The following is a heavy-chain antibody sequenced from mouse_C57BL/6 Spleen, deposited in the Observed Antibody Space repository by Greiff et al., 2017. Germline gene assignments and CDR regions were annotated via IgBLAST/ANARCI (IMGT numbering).Heavy chain of an antibody. V-gene: IGHV1-54*01. CDR1: GYAFTNYL. D-gene: IGHD2-2*01. CDR3: AREGASTMVTRRNAMDY. Sequence: QVQLQQSGAELVRPGTSVKVSCKASGYAFTNYLLEWVKQRPGQGLEWIGVINPGSGGTNYNEKFKGKATLTADKSSSTAYMQLSSLTSEDSAVYFCAREGASTMVTRRNAMDYWGQGTSVTVSS. CDR2: INPGSGGT. J-gene: IGHJ4*01.